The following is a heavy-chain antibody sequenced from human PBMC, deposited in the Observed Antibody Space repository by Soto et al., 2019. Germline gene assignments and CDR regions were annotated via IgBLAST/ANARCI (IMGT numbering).Heavy chain of an antibody. J-gene: IGHJ4*02. Sequence: LSLTCAASGFTFSSYAMSWVRQAPGKGLEWVSAISGSGGSTYYADSVKGRFTISRDNSKNTLYLQMNSLRAEDTAVYYCARDAYYYDSSGYDYWGQGTLVTVSS. CDR1: GFTFSSYA. V-gene: IGHV3-23*01. D-gene: IGHD3-22*01. CDR3: ARDAYYYDSSGYDY. CDR2: ISGSGGST.